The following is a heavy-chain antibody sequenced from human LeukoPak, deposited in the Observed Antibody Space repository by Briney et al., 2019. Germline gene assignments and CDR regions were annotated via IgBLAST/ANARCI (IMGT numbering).Heavy chain of an antibody. Sequence: GASVKVSCKASGGTFSSYAISWVRQAPGQGLEWMGGIIPVFGTANYAQKFQGRVTITADESTSTAYMELSSLRSEDTAVYYCARGEYSDYNYYFDYWGQGTLVTVSS. D-gene: IGHD5-12*01. CDR3: ARGEYSDYNYYFDY. CDR1: GGTFSSYA. CDR2: IIPVFGTA. J-gene: IGHJ4*02. V-gene: IGHV1-69*13.